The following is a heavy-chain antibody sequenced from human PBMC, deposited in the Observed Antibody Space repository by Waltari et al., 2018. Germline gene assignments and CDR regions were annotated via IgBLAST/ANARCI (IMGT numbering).Heavy chain of an antibody. CDR3: ARAPNTIFGVVTTSYYYYYYMDV. CDR2: IYYSGST. D-gene: IGHD3-3*01. J-gene: IGHJ6*03. CDR1: GGSISSYY. Sequence: QVQLQESGPGLVKPSETLSLTCTVSGGSISSYYWSWIRQPPGKGLEWIGYIYYSGSTNYNPSLNSRVTISVDTSKNQFSLKLSSVTAADTAVYYCARAPNTIFGVVTTSYYYYYYMDVWGKGTTVTVSS. V-gene: IGHV4-59*01.